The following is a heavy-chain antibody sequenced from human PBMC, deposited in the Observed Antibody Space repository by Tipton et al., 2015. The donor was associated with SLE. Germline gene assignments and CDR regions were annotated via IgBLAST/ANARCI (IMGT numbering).Heavy chain of an antibody. CDR2: IYHSGST. CDR3: ARGPQDDYGDPYAFDI. CDR1: GYSISSGYY. Sequence: TLSLTCAVSGYSISSGYYWGWIRQPPGKGLEWIGSIYHSGSTYYNPSLKSRVTISVDTSKNQFSLKLSSVTAADTAVYYCARGPQDDYGDPYAFDIWGQGTMVTVSS. D-gene: IGHD4-17*01. V-gene: IGHV4-38-2*01. J-gene: IGHJ3*02.